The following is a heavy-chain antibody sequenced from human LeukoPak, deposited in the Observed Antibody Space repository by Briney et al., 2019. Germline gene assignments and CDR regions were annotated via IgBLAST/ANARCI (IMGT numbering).Heavy chain of an antibody. Sequence: GGSVRVSCAAYGLTISSYGWRYVRQPTGTGVEWVSTITGTGGTTYYADSVKGRFTISRDNSMDTLYLQMNSLRAEDTAVYYCAKRGYYYDSSAYYYFDYWGQGTLVTVSS. J-gene: IGHJ4*02. CDR3: AKRGYYYDSSAYYYFDY. D-gene: IGHD3-22*01. CDR2: ITGTGGTT. CDR1: GLTISSYG. V-gene: IGHV3-23*01.